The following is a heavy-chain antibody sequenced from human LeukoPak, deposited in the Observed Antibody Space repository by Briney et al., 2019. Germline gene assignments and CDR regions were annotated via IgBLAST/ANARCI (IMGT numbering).Heavy chain of an antibody. CDR1: GFTFSSYN. CDR3: ARTGSIAAAGM. D-gene: IGHD6-13*01. Sequence: PGGSLRLSCAASGFTFSSYNMNWVRQAPGKGLEWVSYTSSSGSTIYYADSVKGRFTISRDNAKNSLYLQMNSLRAEDTAVYYCARTGSIAAAGMWGQGTLVTVSS. V-gene: IGHV3-48*01. CDR2: TSSSGSTI. J-gene: IGHJ4*02.